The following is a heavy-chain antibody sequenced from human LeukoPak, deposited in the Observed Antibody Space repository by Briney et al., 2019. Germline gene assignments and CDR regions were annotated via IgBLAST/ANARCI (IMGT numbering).Heavy chain of an antibody. CDR1: GFTFTSYW. J-gene: IGHJ4*02. D-gene: IGHD3-10*01. V-gene: IGHV3-7*01. CDR3: ARDRYYGSGSSDY. CDR2: IKQDGSEK. Sequence: GGSLRLSCAASGFTFTSYWMSWVRQAPGKGLEWVANIKQDGSEKYYGDSVKGRFTMSRDNAKNSLYLQMNSLRAEDTAVYYCARDRYYGSGSSDYWGQGTLVTVSS.